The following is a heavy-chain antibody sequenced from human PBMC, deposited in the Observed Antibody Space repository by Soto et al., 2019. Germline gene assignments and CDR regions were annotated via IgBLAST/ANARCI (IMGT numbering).Heavy chain of an antibody. Sequence: ASVKVSCKVSGYTLTELSMHWVRQAPGKGLEWMGGFDPEDGETIYAQKFQGRVTMTEDTSTDTAYMELSSLRFEDTAVYYCATADPRLDIVVVVAATSGAFDIWGQGTMVTVSS. J-gene: IGHJ3*02. CDR2: FDPEDGET. CDR3: ATADPRLDIVVVVAATSGAFDI. CDR1: GYTLTELS. V-gene: IGHV1-24*01. D-gene: IGHD2-15*01.